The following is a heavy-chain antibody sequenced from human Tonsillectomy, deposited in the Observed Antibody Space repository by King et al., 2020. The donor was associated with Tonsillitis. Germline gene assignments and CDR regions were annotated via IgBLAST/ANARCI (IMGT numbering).Heavy chain of an antibody. Sequence: QLQESGPGLVKPSETLTLTCTVSGGSISPYYWNWIRQPPGKGLEWIGYISFSGRTNFNSSLKSRVAMSVDTSRNQFSLKLSSMTAADTAVYYCARLLFPPSSRVVRAHFDYWGQGTPVTVSS. CDR3: ARLLFPPSSRVVRAHFDY. D-gene: IGHD3-10*01. J-gene: IGHJ4*02. CDR1: GGSISPYY. CDR2: ISFSGRT. V-gene: IGHV4-59*08.